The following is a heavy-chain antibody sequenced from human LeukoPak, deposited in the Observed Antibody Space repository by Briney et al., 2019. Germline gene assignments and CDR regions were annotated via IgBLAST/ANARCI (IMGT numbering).Heavy chain of an antibody. CDR3: ARNYYGSGSYYTLDS. CDR1: GDSVSSNKAA. Sequence: SQTLSLTCAISGDSVSSNKAAWNWIRQSPSRGLEWLGRTYYDSQWYRDYAVSVKSRMTVNPDTSKNRFSLHLNSVTPEDTAVYYCARNYYGSGSYYTLDSWGPGTLVTVSS. J-gene: IGHJ4*02. V-gene: IGHV6-1*01. D-gene: IGHD3-10*01. CDR2: TYYDSQWYR.